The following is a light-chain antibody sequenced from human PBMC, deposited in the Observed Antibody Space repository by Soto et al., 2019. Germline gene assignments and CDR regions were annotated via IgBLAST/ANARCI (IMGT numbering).Light chain of an antibody. CDR1: QGISSW. CDR3: QQSNSFPLT. V-gene: IGKV1-12*01. CDR2: AAS. Sequence: DIQMTQSPSSVSASVGDRVTITGRASQGISSWLAWYHQKPAKATKLLIYAASSLQSGGPSRFSGSGSGTEFTLTISSLQSEDFATYYCQQSNSFPLTFGGGTKVEIK. J-gene: IGKJ4*02.